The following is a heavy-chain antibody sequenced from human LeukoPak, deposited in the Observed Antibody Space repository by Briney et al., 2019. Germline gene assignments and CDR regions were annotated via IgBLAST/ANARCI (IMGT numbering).Heavy chain of an antibody. CDR2: INPNSGGT. J-gene: IGHJ4*02. Sequence: ASVKVSCKASGYTFTGYYMHWVRQAPGQGLEWMGWINPNSGGTNYALKFQGRVTMTRDTSISTAYMELSRLRSDDTAVYYCARGQHYDSSGYIMEQWGQGTLVTVSS. V-gene: IGHV1-2*02. CDR3: ARGQHYDSSGYIMEQ. D-gene: IGHD3-22*01. CDR1: GYTFTGYY.